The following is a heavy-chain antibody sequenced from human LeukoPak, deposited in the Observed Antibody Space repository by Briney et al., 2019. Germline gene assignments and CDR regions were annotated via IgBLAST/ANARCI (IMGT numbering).Heavy chain of an antibody. CDR1: GFTFSSYA. V-gene: IGHV3-23*01. D-gene: IGHD1-26*01. CDR2: ISGSGSGT. Sequence: GGSLRLSCAASGFTFSSYAMTWVRQAPGKGLEWVSGISGSGSGTYYVDSVKGRFTISRDNSKNTLYLQMNSLRAEDTAVYYCAKERIQIVGATTFDYWGQGTLVTVSS. J-gene: IGHJ4*02. CDR3: AKERIQIVGATTFDY.